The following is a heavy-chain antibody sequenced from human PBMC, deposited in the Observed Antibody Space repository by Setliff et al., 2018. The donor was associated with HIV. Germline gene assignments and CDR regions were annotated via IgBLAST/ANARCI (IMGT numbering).Heavy chain of an antibody. CDR3: ARGLSFYDPGGFDY. D-gene: IGHD3-22*01. V-gene: IGHV4-4*09. CDR2: IYTSGNT. Sequence: SETLSLTCFVSGVSISDHYWGWIRQPPGKGLEWIGCIYTSGNTNYDPSLKSRVTISVDTSKNQFSLKLSSVTAADTAVYYCARGLSFYDPGGFDYWGQGTLVTVSS. J-gene: IGHJ4*02. CDR1: GVSISDHY.